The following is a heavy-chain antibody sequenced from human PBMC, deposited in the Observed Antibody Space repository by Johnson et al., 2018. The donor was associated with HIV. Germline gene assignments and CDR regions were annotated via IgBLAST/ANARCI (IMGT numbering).Heavy chain of an antibody. CDR3: ARCYDSSAYYHRPDDAFEI. D-gene: IGHD3-22*01. CDR2: ISSSASTI. V-gene: IGHV3-11*04. Sequence: QVQLVESGGGLVKPGGSLRLSCAASRFTFSDYYMSWIRQTPGKGLEWVSYISSSASTIYYADSVKGRFTISRDNAKNSLFLQMNSLRAEDTAVYYCARCYDSSAYYHRPDDAFEIWGQGTMVTVSS. J-gene: IGHJ3*02. CDR1: RFTFSDYY.